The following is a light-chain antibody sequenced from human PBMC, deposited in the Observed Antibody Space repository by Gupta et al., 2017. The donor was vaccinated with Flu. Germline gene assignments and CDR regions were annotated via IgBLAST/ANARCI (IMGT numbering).Light chain of an antibody. CDR1: QDISSW. V-gene: IGKV1-12*01. CDR3: QQANSFPVFT. Sequence: SSVSASLGDRVTITCRASQDISSWLAWYQQKPGKAPKLLIYAASSLQSGVPSRFSGSGSGTDFTLTISSRQPEDFATYYCQQANSFPVFTFGGGTKVEIK. CDR2: AAS. J-gene: IGKJ4*01.